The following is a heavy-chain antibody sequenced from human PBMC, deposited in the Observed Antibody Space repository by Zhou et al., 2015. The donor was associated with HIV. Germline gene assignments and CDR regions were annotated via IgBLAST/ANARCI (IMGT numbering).Heavy chain of an antibody. V-gene: IGHV1-46*01. D-gene: IGHD3-10*01. J-gene: IGHJ3*02. CDR2: INPSGGST. CDR1: GYTFTSYY. CDR3: ATLAYGSGSLSDAFDI. Sequence: QVQLVQSGAEVKKPGASVKVSCKASGYTFTSYYMHWVRQAPGQGLEWMGIINPSGGSTSYAQKFQGRVTMTRDTSTSTVYMELSSLRSEDTAVYYCATLAYGSGSLSDAFDIWGQGTMVTVSS.